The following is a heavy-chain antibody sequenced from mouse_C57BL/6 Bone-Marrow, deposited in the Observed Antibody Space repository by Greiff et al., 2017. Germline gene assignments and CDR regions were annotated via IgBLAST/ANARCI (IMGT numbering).Heavy chain of an antibody. J-gene: IGHJ4*01. D-gene: IGHD2-3*01. CDR2: INSDGSST. Sequence: EVHLVESEGGLVQPGSSMKLSCTASGFTFSDYYMAWVRQVPEKGLEWVANINSDGSSTYYLDSLKSRFIISRDNAKNILYLQMSSLKSEDTATYYCARDDGYYAMDYWGQGTSVTVSS. CDR1: GFTFSDYY. V-gene: IGHV5-16*01. CDR3: ARDDGYYAMDY.